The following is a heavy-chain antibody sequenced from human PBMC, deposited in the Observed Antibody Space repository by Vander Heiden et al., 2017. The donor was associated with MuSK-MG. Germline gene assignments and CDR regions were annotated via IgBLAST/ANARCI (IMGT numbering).Heavy chain of an antibody. CDR2: INPSGGST. V-gene: IGHV1-46*03. Sequence: QVQLVQSGAEVKKPGASVKVSCKASGYTFTSYYMHWVRQAPGQGLGWMGIINPSGGSTSYAQKFQGRVTMTRDTSTSTVYMELSSLRSEDTAVYYCARDGIYGSGSYYNGGPIVYYYYMDVWGQGTTVTVSS. CDR3: ARDGIYGSGSYYNGGPIVYYYYMDV. J-gene: IGHJ6*03. CDR1: GYTFTSYY. D-gene: IGHD3-10*01.